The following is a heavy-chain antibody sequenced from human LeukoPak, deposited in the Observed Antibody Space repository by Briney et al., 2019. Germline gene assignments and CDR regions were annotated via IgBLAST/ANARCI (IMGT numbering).Heavy chain of an antibody. V-gene: IGHV4-30-2*01. CDR3: ARVKGVVGASHFDY. CDR2: IYHSGST. D-gene: IGHD1-26*01. CDR1: GASIRSGGYY. J-gene: IGHJ4*02. Sequence: AETLSLTCTVSGASIRSGGYYYWSWIRQPPGKGLEWIGYIYHSGSTYYNPSLQSRVTISVDRSRNYFSLNLSSVTAADMAVYYCARVKGVVGASHFDYWGQGTLVTVSS.